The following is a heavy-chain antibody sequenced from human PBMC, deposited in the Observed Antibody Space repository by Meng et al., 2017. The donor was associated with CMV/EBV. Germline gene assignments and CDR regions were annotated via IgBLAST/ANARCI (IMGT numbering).Heavy chain of an antibody. J-gene: IGHJ2*01. Sequence: ASVKVSCKASGYTFTSYYMHWVRQAPGQGLEWMGIINPSGGSTSYAQKFQGRVTMTRDTSTSTVYMELSSLRSEDTAVYYCARTGRFLEWLGYFDLWGRGTLVTVSS. D-gene: IGHD3-3*01. V-gene: IGHV1-46*01. CDR2: INPSGGST. CDR1: GYTFTSYY. CDR3: ARTGRFLEWLGYFDL.